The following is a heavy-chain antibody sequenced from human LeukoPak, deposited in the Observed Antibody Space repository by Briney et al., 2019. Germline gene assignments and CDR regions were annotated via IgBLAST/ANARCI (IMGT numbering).Heavy chain of an antibody. CDR2: IYYSGST. CDR3: ARAAYSGSYRSDY. V-gene: IGHV4-61*08. Sequence: SETLSLTCTVSGGSISSGGYYWSWIRQHPGKGLEWIGYIYYSGSTYYNPSLKSRVTISVDTSKNQFSLKLSSVTAADTAVYYCARAAYSGSYRSDYWGQGTLVTVSS. J-gene: IGHJ4*02. D-gene: IGHD1-26*01. CDR1: GGSISSGGYY.